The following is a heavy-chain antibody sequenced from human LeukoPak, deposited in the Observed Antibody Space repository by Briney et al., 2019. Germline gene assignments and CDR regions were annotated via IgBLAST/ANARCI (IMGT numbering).Heavy chain of an antibody. CDR1: GGTFSSYA. V-gene: IGHV1-69*05. J-gene: IGHJ5*02. CDR3: ARGPDIVVVPAVLNWFDP. CDR2: IIPIFGTA. Sequence: SVKVSCKASGGTFSSYAISWVRQAPGQGLEWMGGIIPIFGTANYAQKFQGRVTITTDESTSTAYMELSSLRSEDTAVYHCARGPDIVVVPAVLNWFDPWGQGTLVTVSS. D-gene: IGHD2-2*01.